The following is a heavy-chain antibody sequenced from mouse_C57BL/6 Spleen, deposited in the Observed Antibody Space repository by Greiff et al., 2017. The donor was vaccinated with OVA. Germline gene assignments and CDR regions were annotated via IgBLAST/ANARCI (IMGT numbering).Heavy chain of an antibody. CDR1: GYTFTSYW. D-gene: IGHD3-2*02. Sequence: QVQLQQPGAELVMPGASVKLSCKASGYTFTSYWMHWVKQRPGQGLEWIGEIDPSDSYTNYNQKFKGKSTLTVDKSSSAAYMQLSSLTSEDSAVYYCAREETAQSTGYFDYWGQGTTLTVSS. J-gene: IGHJ2*01. CDR2: IDPSDSYT. V-gene: IGHV1-69*01. CDR3: AREETAQSTGYFDY.